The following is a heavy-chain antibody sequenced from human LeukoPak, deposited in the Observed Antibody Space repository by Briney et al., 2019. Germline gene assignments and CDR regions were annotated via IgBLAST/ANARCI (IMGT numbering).Heavy chain of an antibody. CDR3: ARVYCSSTSCYDY. CDR2: IYYSGST. CDR1: GGSISSGGYY. Sequence: SQTLSLTCTVSGGSISSGGYYWSWIRQPPGKGLEWIGYIYYSGSTNYNPSLKSRVTISVDTSKNQFSLKLSSVTAADTAVYYCARVYCSSTSCYDYWGQGALVTVSS. J-gene: IGHJ4*02. D-gene: IGHD2-2*01. V-gene: IGHV4-61*08.